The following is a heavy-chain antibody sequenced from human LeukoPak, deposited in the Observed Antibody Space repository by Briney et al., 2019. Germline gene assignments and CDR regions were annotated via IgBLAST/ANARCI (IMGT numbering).Heavy chain of an antibody. D-gene: IGHD2-2*01. J-gene: IGHJ3*02. CDR3: ASPRALYCSSTSCQTAKGAFDI. Sequence: SVKVSCKASGGTFSSYTISWVRQAPGQGLEWMGRIIPILGIANYAQKFQGRVTITADKSTSTAYMELSSLRSEDTAVYYCASPRALYCSSTSCQTAKGAFDIWGQGTMVTVSS. V-gene: IGHV1-69*02. CDR2: IIPILGIA. CDR1: GGTFSSYT.